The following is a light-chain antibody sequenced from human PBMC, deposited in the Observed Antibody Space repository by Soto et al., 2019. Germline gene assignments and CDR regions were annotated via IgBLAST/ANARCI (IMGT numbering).Light chain of an antibody. Sequence: QPVLTQSPSASASLGASVKLTCTLSSGHSSYAIAWHQQQPEKGPRYLMKLNSDGSHSKGDGIPDRFSGSSSGAGRYLTISSLQSEDEADYYCQTWGTGSHVVFGGGTKLTVL. CDR2: LNSDGSH. CDR3: QTWGTGSHVV. J-gene: IGLJ2*01. V-gene: IGLV4-69*01. CDR1: SGHSSYA.